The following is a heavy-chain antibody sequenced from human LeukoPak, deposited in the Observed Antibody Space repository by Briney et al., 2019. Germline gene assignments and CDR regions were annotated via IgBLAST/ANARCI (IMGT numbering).Heavy chain of an antibody. V-gene: IGHV1-46*01. CDR3: ARGTVFRAPKYDYVWGSYRAYDY. Sequence: ASVEVSCKASGYTFTSYYMHWVRQAPGQGLEWMGIINPSGGSTSYAQKFQGRVTMTRDTSTSTVYMELSSLRSEDTAVYYCARGTVFRAPKYDYVWGSYRAYDYWGQGTLVTVSS. CDR2: INPSGGST. D-gene: IGHD3-16*02. J-gene: IGHJ4*02. CDR1: GYTFTSYY.